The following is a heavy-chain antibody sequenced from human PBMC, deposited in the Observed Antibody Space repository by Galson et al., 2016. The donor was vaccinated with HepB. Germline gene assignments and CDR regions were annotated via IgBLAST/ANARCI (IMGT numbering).Heavy chain of an antibody. CDR3: ARGDLIGYCRGAICSNWLDP. CDR1: GGTFTSLV. CDR2: ISPMFGTA. J-gene: IGHJ5*02. D-gene: IGHD2-15*01. Sequence: SVKVSCKASGGTFTSLVISWVRQAPGQGLEWMGGISPMFGTAIYAQTFQGRVTITADKSTSTAYMELRSLRSEDTAVYYCARGDLIGYCRGAICSNWLDPWGQGTLVTVSS. V-gene: IGHV1-69*06.